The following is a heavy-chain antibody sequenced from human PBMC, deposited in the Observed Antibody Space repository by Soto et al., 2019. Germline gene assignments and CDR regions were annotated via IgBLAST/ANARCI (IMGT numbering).Heavy chain of an antibody. CDR3: AHLAFCGGSCYYFDY. J-gene: IGHJ4*02. Sequence: QITLKESGPTLVKPTQTLTLTCTFSGFSLSTSGVGVGWIRQPPGKALEWLALLFWDDDDRYSPSLKSRLTITKDTSKDQVVLTMNSMDPVDTATYFCAHLAFCGGSCYYFDYWGLGTLVTVSS. V-gene: IGHV2-5*02. D-gene: IGHD2-15*01. CDR1: GFSLSTSGVG. CDR2: LFWDDDD.